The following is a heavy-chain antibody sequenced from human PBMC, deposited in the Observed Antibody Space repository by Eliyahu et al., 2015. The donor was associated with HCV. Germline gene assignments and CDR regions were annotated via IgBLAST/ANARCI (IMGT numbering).Heavy chain of an antibody. Sequence: EVQLVESGGGLVQPGGSLRLSCAASGFTFSSYWMSWGRPGPGEGVGWVANIKQDGSEKYYVDSVKGRFTISRDNAKNSLYLQMNSLRAEDTAVYYCARDEHSIFGVVEDYWGQGTLVTVSS. D-gene: IGHD3-3*01. CDR1: GFTFSSYW. CDR3: ARDEHSIFGVVEDY. CDR2: IKQDGSEK. V-gene: IGHV3-7*01. J-gene: IGHJ4*02.